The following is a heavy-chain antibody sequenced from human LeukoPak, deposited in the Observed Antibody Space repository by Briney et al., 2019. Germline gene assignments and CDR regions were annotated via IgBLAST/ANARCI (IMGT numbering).Heavy chain of an antibody. J-gene: IGHJ4*02. CDR3: ARLRRGY. CDR1: GLTVTSNH. CDR2: MKSDGTT. V-gene: IGHV3-53*01. Sequence: GGSLRLSCAASGLTVTSNHMSWVRQAPGKGLEWVSLMKSDGTTEYADSVKGRFTISRDNSKNTLFLQMNSLRVEDTAVYYCARLRRGYWGRGTPVSASS.